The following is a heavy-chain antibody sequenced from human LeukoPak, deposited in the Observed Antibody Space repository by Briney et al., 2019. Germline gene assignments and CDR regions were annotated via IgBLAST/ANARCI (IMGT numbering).Heavy chain of an antibody. CDR2: IIPILGIA. CDR1: GGTFSSYA. CDR3: ARVGSSSSTHYFDY. Sequence: GSSVKASCKASGGTFSSYAISWVRQAPGQGLEWMGRIIPILGIANYAQKFQGRVTITADKSTSTAYMELSSLRSEDTAVYYCARVGSSSSTHYFDYWGQGTLVTVSS. V-gene: IGHV1-69*04. J-gene: IGHJ4*02. D-gene: IGHD6-6*01.